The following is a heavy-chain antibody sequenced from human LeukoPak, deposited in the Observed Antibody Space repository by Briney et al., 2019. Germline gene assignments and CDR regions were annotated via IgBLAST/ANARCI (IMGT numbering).Heavy chain of an antibody. CDR3: ARGYWSSSWSSYYCMDV. CDR2: MNPNSGNT. J-gene: IGHJ6*03. CDR1: GYTFSGFY. V-gene: IGHV1-8*02. D-gene: IGHD6-13*01. Sequence: GASVKVSCKASGYTFSGFYIHWVRQAPGQGLEWMGWMNPNSGNTGYAQKFQGRVTMTRNTSTSTAYMELSGLRSEDTAVYYCARGYWSSSWSSYYCMDVWGKGTTVTISS.